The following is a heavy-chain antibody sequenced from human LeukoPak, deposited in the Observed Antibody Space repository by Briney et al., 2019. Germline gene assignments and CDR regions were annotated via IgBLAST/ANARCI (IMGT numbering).Heavy chain of an antibody. D-gene: IGHD3-22*01. CDR2: MNPSGST. Sequence: SETLSLICAVYGGSFSGYYWTWIRHTPEKGPEWIGEMNPSGSTNYNPSLKSRVTISVDTSKNQFSLKLSSVTAADTAVYYCARGRQDVTMIVVVMTAVSYYLDVWGKGTTVTVS. V-gene: IGHV4-34*01. CDR3: ARGRQDVTMIVVVMTAVSYYLDV. CDR1: GGSFSGYY. J-gene: IGHJ6*03.